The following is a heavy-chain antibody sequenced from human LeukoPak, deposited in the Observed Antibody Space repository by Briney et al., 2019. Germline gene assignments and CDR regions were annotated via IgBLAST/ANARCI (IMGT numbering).Heavy chain of an antibody. D-gene: IGHD5-12*01. CDR3: TRYSGYFDAFDI. Sequence: PGGSLRLSCAASGFTFSSYAMHWVRQAPGKGLEWVGFIRSKPYGGTTEYAASVKGRFTISRDDSKSIAYLQMNSLKTEDTAVYYCTRYSGYFDAFDIWGQGTMVTVSS. V-gene: IGHV3-49*04. CDR1: GFTFSSYA. J-gene: IGHJ3*02. CDR2: IRSKPYGGTT.